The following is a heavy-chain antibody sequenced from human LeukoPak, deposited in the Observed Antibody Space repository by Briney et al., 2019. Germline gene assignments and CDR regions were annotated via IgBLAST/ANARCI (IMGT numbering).Heavy chain of an antibody. Sequence: ASVKVSCKASGYTFTSYDINWVRQATGQGLEWMGWMNPNSGNTGYAQKFQGRVIITRNTSISTAYMELSSLRSEDTAVYYCARGSSSSGWYIPPYYYYYYMDVWGKGTTVTVSS. CDR3: ARGSSSSGWYIPPYYYYYYMDV. CDR1: GYTFTSYD. CDR2: MNPNSGNT. V-gene: IGHV1-8*03. J-gene: IGHJ6*03. D-gene: IGHD6-19*01.